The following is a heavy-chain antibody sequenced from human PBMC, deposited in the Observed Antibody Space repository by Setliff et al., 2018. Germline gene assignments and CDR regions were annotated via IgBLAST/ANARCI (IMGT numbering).Heavy chain of an antibody. CDR1: GAAISTYH. D-gene: IGHD3-22*01. CDR2: VSYGGST. J-gene: IGHJ6*03. CDR3: ARTGTTYYYSCMDV. V-gene: IGHV4-59*08. Sequence: SETLSLTCAVSGAAISTYHWSWLRQPPGKGLEWIGYVSYGGSTRYNPSLESRVTISLDAPKNQFSLKLTSVTAADTAVYYCARTGTTYYYSCMDVWGKGTTVTVSS.